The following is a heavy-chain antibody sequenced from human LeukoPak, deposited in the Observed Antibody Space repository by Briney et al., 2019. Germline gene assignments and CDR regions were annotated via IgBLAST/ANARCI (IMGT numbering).Heavy chain of an antibody. J-gene: IGHJ5*02. D-gene: IGHD6-13*01. V-gene: IGHV5-51*01. CDR3: ASAEYSSSWTS. Sequence: GESLKISCQGSGYPFTNSWICWVRQVPGKGLEWMGIVYPGDSDTKYSPSFQGQVTFSFDKSINTAYLQWNSLKASDTAMYYCASAEYSSSWTSWGQGTLVTVSS. CDR1: GYPFTNSW. CDR2: VYPGDSDT.